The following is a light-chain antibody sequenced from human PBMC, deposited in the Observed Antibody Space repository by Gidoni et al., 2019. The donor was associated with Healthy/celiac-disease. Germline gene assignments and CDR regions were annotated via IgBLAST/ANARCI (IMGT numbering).Light chain of an antibody. CDR1: QSVSSN. V-gene: IGKV3-15*01. Sequence: EIVTTQSPATLSVSPGERATLSCRASQSVSSNLAWYQQKPGQAPRLLIYGASTRATDIPARFSGSGSGTEFTLTISSLQSEDFAVYYCQQYNNWPPTCGQGTKVEIK. J-gene: IGKJ1*01. CDR3: QQYNNWPPT. CDR2: GAS.